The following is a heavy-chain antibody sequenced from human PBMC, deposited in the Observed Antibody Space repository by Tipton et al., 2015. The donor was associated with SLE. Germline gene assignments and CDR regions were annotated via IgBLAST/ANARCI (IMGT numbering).Heavy chain of an antibody. V-gene: IGHV5-51*01. CDR1: GYSFTSYW. CDR3: ARGTLAATSRFAY. CDR2: IFPGDSDT. Sequence: QLVQSGAEVKKPGESLKISCKGSGYSFTSYWIGWVRQMPGKGLEWMGIIFPGDSDTRYSPSFEGHVIISADKSISTAYLQWSSLKASDTAMYYCARGTLAATSRFAYWGQGTLVTVSS. J-gene: IGHJ4*02. D-gene: IGHD5-12*01.